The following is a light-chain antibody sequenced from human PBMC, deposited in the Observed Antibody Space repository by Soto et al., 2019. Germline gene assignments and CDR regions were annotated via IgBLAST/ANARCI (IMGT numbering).Light chain of an antibody. V-gene: IGKV3-20*01. CDR1: QSVSSSY. CDR2: DAF. J-gene: IGKJ2*01. CDR3: QQYGSSSYT. Sequence: EIVLTQSPGTLSLSPGERATLSCRASQSVSSSYLAWYQQKPGQTPRLLIFDAFSRATDIPDRFSGSGSGTDFTRTISRLEPEDFAVYYCQQYGSSSYTFGQGTKLEIK.